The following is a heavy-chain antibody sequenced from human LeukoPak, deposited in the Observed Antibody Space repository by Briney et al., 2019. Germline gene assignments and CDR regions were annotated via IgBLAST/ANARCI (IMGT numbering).Heavy chain of an antibody. J-gene: IGHJ5*02. Sequence: SETLSLTCTVSGGSISSSSYYWGWIRQPPGKGLEWIGSIYYSGSTYYNPSLKSRVTISVDTSKNQFSLKLSSVTAADTAVYYCAREQLEEVWFDPWAREPWSPSPQ. CDR2: IYYSGST. CDR3: AREQLEEVWFDP. CDR1: GGSISSSSYY. D-gene: IGHD6-6*01. V-gene: IGHV4-39*07.